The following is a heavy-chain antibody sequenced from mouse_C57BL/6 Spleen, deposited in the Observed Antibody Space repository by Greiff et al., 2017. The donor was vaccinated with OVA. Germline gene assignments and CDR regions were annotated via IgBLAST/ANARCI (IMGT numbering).Heavy chain of an antibody. V-gene: IGHV1-64*01. D-gene: IGHD2-3*01. J-gene: IGHJ4*01. CDR3: ARGPLYEGYYVGYYYAMDY. CDR1: GYTFTSYW. CDR2: IHPNSGST. Sequence: QVQLQQPGAELVKPGASVKLSCKASGYTFTSYWMHWVKQRPGQGLEWIGMIHPNSGSTNYNEKFKSKATLTVDKSSSTAYLQLSSLTSEDSAVYYCARGPLYEGYYVGYYYAMDYWGQGTSVTVSS.